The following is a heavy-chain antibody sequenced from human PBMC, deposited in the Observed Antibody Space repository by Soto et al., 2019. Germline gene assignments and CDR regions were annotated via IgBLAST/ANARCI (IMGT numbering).Heavy chain of an antibody. CDR1: GGSISSSF. D-gene: IGHD5-18*01. CDR2: ISYSGST. Sequence: SETLSLTCSVSGGSISSSFWSWIRQPPGKELEWIGYISYSGSTTYNPSLKSRITLSVDTSKNQFSQRVASVTAADTAVYYCARGHRAMEYYYYYGMDVWGQGTTVTVSS. CDR3: ARGHRAMEYYYYYGMDV. V-gene: IGHV4-59*01. J-gene: IGHJ6*02.